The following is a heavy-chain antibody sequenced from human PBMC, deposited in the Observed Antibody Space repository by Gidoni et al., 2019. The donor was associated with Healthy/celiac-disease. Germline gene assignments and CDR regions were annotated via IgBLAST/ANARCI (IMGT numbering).Heavy chain of an antibody. CDR2: INPNSGDT. Sequence: QVQLVQSGAEVKKPGASVKVSCKASGYTFHGNHMPWVRQAPGQGPEWMGWINPNSGDTNYAQNFQGRVTVTRDTSISTAYMELSRLRSDDTAVYYCARTDGYSLDYWGQGTLVTVSS. V-gene: IGHV1-2*02. D-gene: IGHD4-4*01. CDR3: ARTDGYSLDY. CDR1: GYTFHGNH. J-gene: IGHJ4*02.